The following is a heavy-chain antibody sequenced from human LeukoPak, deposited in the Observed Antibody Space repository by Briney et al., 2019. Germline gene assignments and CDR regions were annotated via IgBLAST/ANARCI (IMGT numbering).Heavy chain of an antibody. Sequence: SVKVSCKASGGTFSSYAISWVRQAPGQGLEWMGGIIPIFGTANYAQKFQGRVTITTDESTSTAYMELSSLRSEDTAVYYCARGPIAAAGIVGDHWFDPWGQGTLVTVSS. CDR1: GGTFSSYA. CDR2: IIPIFGTA. V-gene: IGHV1-69*05. D-gene: IGHD6-13*01. J-gene: IGHJ5*02. CDR3: ARGPIAAAGIVGDHWFDP.